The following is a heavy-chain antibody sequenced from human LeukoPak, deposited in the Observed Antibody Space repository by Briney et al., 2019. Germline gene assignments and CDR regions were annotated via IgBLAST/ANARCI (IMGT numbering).Heavy chain of an antibody. V-gene: IGHV1-24*01. D-gene: IGHD3-10*01. CDR1: GYPLPELS. J-gene: IGHJ5*02. CDR2: FDPEDGET. Sequence: GASVKVSCMVSGYPLPELSMLWVRQAPGKGLEWMGGFDPEDGETIYAQKFQGRVTMTEDTSTDTAYMELSSLRSEDTAVYYCATGPSKSYYNPKHNWFDPWGQGTLVTVSS. CDR3: ATGPSKSYYNPKHNWFDP.